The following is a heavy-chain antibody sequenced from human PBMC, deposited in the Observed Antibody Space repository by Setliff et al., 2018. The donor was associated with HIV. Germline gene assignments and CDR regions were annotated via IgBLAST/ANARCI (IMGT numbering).Heavy chain of an antibody. CDR1: GYASGSYD. CDR2: MNPTSGNT. D-gene: IGHD5-18*01. J-gene: IGHJ4*02. CDR3: ARRFGYSYGFWFFED. Sequence: ASVKVSCKASGYASGSYDIHWVRQVSGQGLEWVAWMNPTSGNTGSAQRFQGRVTMTRNTSITTAYLEVKSLNHDDTATYYCARRFGYSYGFWFFEDWGQGTRVTVSS. V-gene: IGHV1-8*02.